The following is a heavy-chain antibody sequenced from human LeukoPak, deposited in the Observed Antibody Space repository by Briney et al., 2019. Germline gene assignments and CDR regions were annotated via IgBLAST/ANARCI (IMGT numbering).Heavy chain of an antibody. Sequence: TSETLSLTCAVYGGSFSGYYWSWIRQPPGKGLEWIGEINHSGSTNYNPSLKSRVTISVDTSKNQFSLKLSSVTAADTAVYYCARSGSGWYKKTNYYMDVWGKGTTVTVSS. J-gene: IGHJ6*03. CDR3: ARSGSGWYKKTNYYMDV. CDR2: INHSGST. V-gene: IGHV4-34*01. CDR1: GGSFSGYY. D-gene: IGHD6-19*01.